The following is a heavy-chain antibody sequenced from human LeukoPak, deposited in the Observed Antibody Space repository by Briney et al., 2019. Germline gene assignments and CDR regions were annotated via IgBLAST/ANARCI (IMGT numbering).Heavy chain of an antibody. CDR1: GVSISRYY. V-gene: IGHV4-4*07. Sequence: PSETLSLTCTVSGVSISRYYWSWIRQPAGKGLEWIGRIYTSGSANYNPSLKSRVTISVDTSKNQFSLKLSSVTAADTAVYYCARKVVVAATSDYYYMDVWGKGTTVTVSS. CDR3: ARKVVVAATSDYYYMDV. CDR2: IYTSGSA. J-gene: IGHJ6*03. D-gene: IGHD2-15*01.